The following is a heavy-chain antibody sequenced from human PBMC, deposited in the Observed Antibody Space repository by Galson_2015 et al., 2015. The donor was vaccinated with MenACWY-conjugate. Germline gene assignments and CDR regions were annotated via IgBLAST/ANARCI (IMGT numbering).Heavy chain of an antibody. D-gene: IGHD2-8*01. J-gene: IGHJ4*02. CDR3: ARDGVWSGWGDY. CDR2: IKEDGSEK. Sequence: SLRLSCAASGFTFSSYWMSWVRQAPGKGLEWVANIKEDGSEKNYVDSVKGRFTISRDNAENSLYLQLNSLRADDTAVYYCARDGVWSGWGDYWGQGTLVTVSS. CDR1: GFTFSSYW. V-gene: IGHV3-7*03.